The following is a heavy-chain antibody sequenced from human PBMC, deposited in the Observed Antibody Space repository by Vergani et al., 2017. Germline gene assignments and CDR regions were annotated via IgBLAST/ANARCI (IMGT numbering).Heavy chain of an antibody. CDR2: ISAYNGNT. CDR1: GYTFTSYS. D-gene: IGHD6-19*01. CDR3: ARRLGQWLVPGNLFDP. Sequence: QVQLVQSGAEVKKPGASVKVSCKASGYTFTSYSISWVRQAPGQGLEWMGWISAYNGNTNYAQKLKGRVTMTTDTSTSTAYMELRSLRSDYTAVYYCARRLGQWLVPGNLFDPWGQGTLVTVSS. J-gene: IGHJ5*02. V-gene: IGHV1-18*01.